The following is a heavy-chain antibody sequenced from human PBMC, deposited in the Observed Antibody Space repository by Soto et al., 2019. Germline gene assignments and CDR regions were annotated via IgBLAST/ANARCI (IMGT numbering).Heavy chain of an antibody. Sequence: EVQLLESGGGLVQPGGSLRLSCAASGFTFSSYAMSWVRQAPGKGLEWVSAISGSGGNTYYADSVKGRFTFSRDNSKNTLYLQMTSLRAEETAVYYCANAASGWCGAVDIWGHGTMVTVSS. CDR2: ISGSGGNT. CDR3: ANAASGWCGAVDI. CDR1: GFTFSSYA. V-gene: IGHV3-23*01. J-gene: IGHJ3*02. D-gene: IGHD6-13*01.